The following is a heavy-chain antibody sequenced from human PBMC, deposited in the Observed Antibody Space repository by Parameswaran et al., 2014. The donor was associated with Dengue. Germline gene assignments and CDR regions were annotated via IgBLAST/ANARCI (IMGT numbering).Heavy chain of an antibody. V-gene: IGHV1-69*01. Sequence: WVRQAPGQGLEWMGGIIPIFGTANYAQKFQGRVTITADESTSTAYMELSSLRSEDTAVYYCARGLLPPYGPHFDYWARNPGHRLL. CDR2: IIPIFGTA. CDR3: ARGLLPPYGPHFDY. D-gene: IGHD3-22*01. J-gene: IGHJ4*01.